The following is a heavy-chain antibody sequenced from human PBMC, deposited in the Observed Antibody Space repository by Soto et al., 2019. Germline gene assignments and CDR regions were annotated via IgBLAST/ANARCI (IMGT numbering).Heavy chain of an antibody. CDR3: ASAPYYYDSSGPAYYFDY. CDR2: ISAYNGNT. Sequence: ASVKVSCKASGGTFSSYAISWVRQTPGQGLEWMGWISAYNGNTNYAQKLQGRVTMTTDTSTSTAYMELRSLRSDDTAVYYCASAPYYYDSSGPAYYFDYWGQGTLVTVSS. CDR1: GGTFSSYA. V-gene: IGHV1-18*01. D-gene: IGHD3-22*01. J-gene: IGHJ4*02.